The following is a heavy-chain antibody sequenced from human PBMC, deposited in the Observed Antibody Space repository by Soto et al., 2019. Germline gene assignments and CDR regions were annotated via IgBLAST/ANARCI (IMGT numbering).Heavy chain of an antibody. D-gene: IGHD2-15*01. CDR1: GYTFTSYD. CDR2: MNPNSGNT. CDR3: ARAGVAYCSGGSCYPYYYYGMDV. J-gene: IGHJ6*02. Sequence: AASVKVSCKASGYTFTSYDINWVRQATGQGLEWMGWMNPNSGNTGYAQKFQGRVTMTRNTSISTAYMELSSLRSEDTAVYYCARAGVAYCSGGSCYPYYYYGMDVWGQGTTVTVSS. V-gene: IGHV1-8*01.